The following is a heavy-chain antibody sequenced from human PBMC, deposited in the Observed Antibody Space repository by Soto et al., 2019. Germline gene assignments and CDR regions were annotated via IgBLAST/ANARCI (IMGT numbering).Heavy chain of an antibody. Sequence: SETLSLTCTVSGGSVSSCRYYWGWIRQPPGKGLERIGYIYYSGSTKYNPSLKSRVTISVDTSKNQFSLKLSSVTAADTAVYYCATFTAMVTGWGQGTLVTVSS. J-gene: IGHJ4*02. CDR2: IYYSGST. V-gene: IGHV4-61*01. CDR3: ATFTAMVTG. D-gene: IGHD5-18*01. CDR1: GGSVSSCRYY.